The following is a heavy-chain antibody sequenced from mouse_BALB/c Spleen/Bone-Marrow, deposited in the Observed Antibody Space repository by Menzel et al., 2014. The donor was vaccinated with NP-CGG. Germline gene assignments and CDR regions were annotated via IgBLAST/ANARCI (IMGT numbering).Heavy chain of an antibody. J-gene: IGHJ1*01. CDR1: GYTLTSYV. V-gene: IGHV1-14*01. CDR3: ARSLYGYDWYFDV. D-gene: IGHD2-2*01. CDR2: INPYNDGT. Sequence: KPGASVKMSCKASGYTLTSYVMHWVKQKPGQGLEWIGNINPYNDGTKYNEKFKGKATLTSDKSSSTAYMELSSLTSEDSAVYYCARSLYGYDWYFDVWGAGTTVTVSS.